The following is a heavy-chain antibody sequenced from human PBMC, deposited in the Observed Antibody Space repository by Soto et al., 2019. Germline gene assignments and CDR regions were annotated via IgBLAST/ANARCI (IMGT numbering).Heavy chain of an antibody. CDR1: GGSISSGGYS. V-gene: IGHV4-30-2*01. J-gene: IGHJ5*02. CDR2: IYHSGST. Sequence: SETLSLTCAVSGGSISSGGYSWSWIRQPPGKGLEWIGYIYHSGSTYYNPSLKSRVTISVDRSKNQFSLKLSSVTAVDTAVYYCARVRLVRGWFDPWGQGTLVTVSS. CDR3: ARVRLVRGWFDP. D-gene: IGHD6-6*01.